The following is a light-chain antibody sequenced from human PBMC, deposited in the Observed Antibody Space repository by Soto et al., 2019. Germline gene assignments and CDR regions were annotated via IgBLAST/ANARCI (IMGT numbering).Light chain of an antibody. CDR2: AAS. Sequence: EIVLTQSPGTLSLSPGERATLSCRASQSINNRYLAWYQQKPGQAPRLLIYAASSRATGIPDRFSGSGSATDFTLTISRLEPEDFAVYYCQQFGSSPGFTFGPGTKVDIK. CDR1: QSINNRY. V-gene: IGKV3-20*01. J-gene: IGKJ3*01. CDR3: QQFGSSPGFT.